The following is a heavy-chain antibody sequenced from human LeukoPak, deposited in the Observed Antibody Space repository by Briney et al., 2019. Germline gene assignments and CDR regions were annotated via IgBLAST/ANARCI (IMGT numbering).Heavy chain of an antibody. D-gene: IGHD4/OR15-4a*01. CDR3: ARIPKTMGIDC. CDR1: GGSISSSSYY. J-gene: IGHJ4*02. V-gene: IGHV4-39*01. CDR2: ISYSGRT. Sequence: SETLSLTCTVSGGSISSSSYYWGWIRQPPGKGLEWIGSISYSGRTYYNPSLKSRVTVSVDTSKNQFSLHLTSVTAADTAIYYCARIPKTMGIDCWGQGTLVTVSP.